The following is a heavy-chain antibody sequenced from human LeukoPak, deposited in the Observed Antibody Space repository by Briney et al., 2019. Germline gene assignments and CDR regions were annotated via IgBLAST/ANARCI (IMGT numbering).Heavy chain of an antibody. Sequence: ASVQDSCMASGYTFTDYYMHWVRQAPGQGVEWMGWINPNDGDTNYAQKFQGRVTMTRETSISTAHMEVSRLRSDDTAVYYCARANFLYCSSTTCLFDYWGQGTLVTVSS. J-gene: IGHJ4*02. V-gene: IGHV1-2*02. CDR2: INPNDGDT. CDR1: GYTFTDYY. D-gene: IGHD2-2*01. CDR3: ARANFLYCSSTTCLFDY.